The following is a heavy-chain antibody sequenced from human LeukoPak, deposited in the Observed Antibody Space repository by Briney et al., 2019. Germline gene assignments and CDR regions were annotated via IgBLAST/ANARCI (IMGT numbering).Heavy chain of an antibody. CDR3: ARDFLQYYDFWSGYYGAPYYYYMDV. J-gene: IGHJ6*03. V-gene: IGHV3-21*01. CDR2: ISSSSSYI. Sequence: GGSLRLSCAASGFTFSSYWMHWVRQAPGKGLVWVSSISSSSSYIYYADSVKGRFTISRDNAKNSLYLQMNSLRAEDTAVYYCARDFLQYYDFWSGYYGAPYYYYMDVWGKGTTVTVSS. D-gene: IGHD3-3*01. CDR1: GFTFSSYW.